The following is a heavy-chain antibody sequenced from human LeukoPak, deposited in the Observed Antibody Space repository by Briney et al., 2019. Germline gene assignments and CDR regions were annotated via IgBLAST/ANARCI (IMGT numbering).Heavy chain of an antibody. Sequence: ASVKVSCKASGYTFTSYYMHWVRQAPGQGLEWMGIINPSGGSTSYAQKFQGGVTMTRDMSTSTVYMELSSLRSEDTAVYYCARESYFGYCTNGVCSNFDYWGQGTLVTVSS. D-gene: IGHD2-8*01. CDR1: GYTFTSYY. CDR3: ARESYFGYCTNGVCSNFDY. J-gene: IGHJ4*02. V-gene: IGHV1-46*01. CDR2: INPSGGST.